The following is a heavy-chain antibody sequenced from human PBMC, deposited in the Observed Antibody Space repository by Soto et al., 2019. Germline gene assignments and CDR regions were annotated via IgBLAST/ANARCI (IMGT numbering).Heavy chain of an antibody. D-gene: IGHD1-26*01. V-gene: IGHV1-18*01. Sequence: ASVKVSCKASGYTFTSYGISWVRQAPGQGLEWMGWINAYNGNTNYAQKLQGRVTMTTDTSTSTAYMELRSLRSDDTAVYYCAREGSGSYYPYYFDYWGQGTLVTVSS. J-gene: IGHJ4*02. CDR3: AREGSGSYYPYYFDY. CDR2: INAYNGNT. CDR1: GYTFTSYG.